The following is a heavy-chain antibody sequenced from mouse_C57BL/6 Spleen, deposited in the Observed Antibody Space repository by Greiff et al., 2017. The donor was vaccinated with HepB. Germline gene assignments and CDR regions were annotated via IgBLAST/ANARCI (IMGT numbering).Heavy chain of an antibody. CDR1: GFTFSDYG. D-gene: IGHD1-3*01. J-gene: IGHJ4*01. CDR3: VYNGYAMDY. Sequence: DVQLVESGGGLVKPGGSLKISCAASGFTFSDYGMHWVRQAPEKGLEWVADISSGSSSNYYADTVKGLITISRDKAKNTLFLQMTSLRSEVTAMYYCVYNGYAMDYWGQGTSVTVSS. V-gene: IGHV5-17*01. CDR2: ISSGSSSN.